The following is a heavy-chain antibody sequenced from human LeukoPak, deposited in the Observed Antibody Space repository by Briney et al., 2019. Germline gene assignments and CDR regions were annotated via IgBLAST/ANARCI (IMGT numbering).Heavy chain of an antibody. V-gene: IGHV3-74*01. J-gene: IGHJ4*02. D-gene: IGHD6-6*01. CDR1: RFTFSTHW. Sequence: GGSLRLSCAASRFTFSTHWMHWVRQAPGKGLVWVSRINSDGSSTGYADSVKGRFTISRDNAKNTLYLQMNSLRAEDTAVYYCARLGSSSGFGYWGQGTLVTVSS. CDR2: INSDGSST. CDR3: ARLGSSSGFGY.